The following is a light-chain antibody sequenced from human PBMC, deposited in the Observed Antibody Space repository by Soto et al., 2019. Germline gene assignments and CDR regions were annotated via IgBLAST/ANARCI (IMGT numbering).Light chain of an antibody. CDR1: QSVSTN. Sequence: EVVVTQSPATLSVSPGERVTLSCRASQSVSTNLAWYQQKPGQAPRHLIYGASTRATDIPARFSGSGSGTDFTLTISSLQSEDLAIYYFQQYNNSPLTFGGATNVQIK. J-gene: IGKJ4*01. V-gene: IGKV3-15*01. CDR2: GAS. CDR3: QQYNNSPLT.